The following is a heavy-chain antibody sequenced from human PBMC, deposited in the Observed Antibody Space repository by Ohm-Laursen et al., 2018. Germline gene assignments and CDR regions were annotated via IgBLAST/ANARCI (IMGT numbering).Heavy chain of an antibody. CDR2: INHSGST. CDR1: GGSFSGYY. D-gene: IGHD3-22*01. J-gene: IGHJ4*02. V-gene: IGHV4-34*01. CDR3: ARKYYYDSSGYRSRSPFDY. Sequence: SDTLSLTCAVYGGSFSGYYWSWIRQPPGKGLEWIGEINHSGSTNYNPSLKSRVTISVDTPKNQFSLKLSSVTAADTAVYYCARKYYYDSSGYRSRSPFDYWGQGTLVTVSS.